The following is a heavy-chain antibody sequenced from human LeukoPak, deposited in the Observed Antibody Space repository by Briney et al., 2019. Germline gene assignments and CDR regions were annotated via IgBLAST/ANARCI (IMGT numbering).Heavy chain of an antibody. D-gene: IGHD6-19*01. CDR1: GGSFSGYY. V-gene: IGHV4-34*01. J-gene: IGHJ4*02. CDR3: ARLYRSGWSFDF. CDR2: INHSGST. Sequence: SETLSLTCAVYGGSFSGYYWSWIRQPPGKGLEWIGEINHSGSTNYNPSLKSRVTISVDTSKNQFSLKLSSVTAADTAVYYCARLYRSGWSFDFWGQGTLVSVSS.